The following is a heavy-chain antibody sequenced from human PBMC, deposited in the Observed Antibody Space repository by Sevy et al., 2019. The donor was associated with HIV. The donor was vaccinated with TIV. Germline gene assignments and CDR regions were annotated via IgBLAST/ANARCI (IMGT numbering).Heavy chain of an antibody. V-gene: IGHV3-33*03. CDR1: GFTFRNYG. CDR2: IWYDGSNK. J-gene: IGHJ3*02. CDR3: ALDHPHAFDT. Sequence: GGSLRLSCVASGFTFRNYGMHWVRQAPGKGLEWLGVIWYDGSNKWYADAVKGRFTISRDNSKNTPYLQMTRLRAEDSAVYYCALDHPHAFDTWGQGTMVTVS.